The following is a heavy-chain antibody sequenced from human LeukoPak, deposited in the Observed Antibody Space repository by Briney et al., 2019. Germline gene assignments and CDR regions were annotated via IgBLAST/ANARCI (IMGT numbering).Heavy chain of an antibody. CDR1: GFTFSSYA. CDR3: ARMYDSGSFAFY. V-gene: IGHV3-30-3*01. Sequence: GGSLRLSCAASGFTFSSYAMHWVRQAPGKGLEWVAVISYDGSNKYYADSVKGRFTISRDNTQNSLYLQMNSLRAEDTAVYYCARMYDSGSFAFYWGQGTLVTVSS. J-gene: IGHJ4*02. D-gene: IGHD3-10*01. CDR2: ISYDGSNK.